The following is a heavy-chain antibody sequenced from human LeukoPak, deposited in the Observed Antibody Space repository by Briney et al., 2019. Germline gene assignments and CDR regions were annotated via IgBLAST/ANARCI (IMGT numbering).Heavy chain of an antibody. J-gene: IGHJ5*02. CDR1: GGSISSSSYY. D-gene: IGHD6-13*01. CDR2: IYYSGST. V-gene: IGHV4-39*01. Sequence: PSETLSLTCTVSGGSISSSSYYWGWIRQPPGKGLEWIGSIYYSGSTYYNPSLKSRVTISVDTSKNQVSLNLSSVTAADTAVYYCARGYGVESNSWYRGLSNWFDPWGQGTLVTVSS. CDR3: ARGYGVESNSWYRGLSNWFDP.